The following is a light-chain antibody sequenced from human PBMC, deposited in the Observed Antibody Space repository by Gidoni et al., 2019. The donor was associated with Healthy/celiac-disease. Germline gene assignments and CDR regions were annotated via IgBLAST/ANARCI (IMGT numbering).Light chain of an antibody. CDR1: QSVLYSSNNKNY. CDR2: WAS. CDR3: QQYYSTPLT. J-gene: IGKJ2*01. Sequence: DIVMTQSPDSLAVSLGEWATINCKSSQSVLYSSNNKNYLAWYQQKPGQPPKLLIYWASTRESGVPDRFSGSGSGTDFTLTISSLQAEDVAVYYCQQYYSTPLTFGQGTKLEIK. V-gene: IGKV4-1*01.